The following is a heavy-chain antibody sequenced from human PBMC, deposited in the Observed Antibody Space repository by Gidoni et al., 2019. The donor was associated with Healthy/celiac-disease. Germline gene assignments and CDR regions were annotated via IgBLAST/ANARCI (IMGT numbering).Heavy chain of an antibody. CDR3: AREPEEVVTAIHQSDAFDI. J-gene: IGHJ3*02. CDR1: GGTFSSYA. CDR2: IIPIFGTA. Sequence: QVQLVQSGAEVKKPGSSVKVSCKASGGTFSSYAISWVRQAPGQGLEWMGGIIPIFGTANYAQKFQGRVTITADESTSTAYMELSSLRSEDTAVYYCAREPEEVVTAIHQSDAFDIWGQGTMVTVSS. V-gene: IGHV1-69*01. D-gene: IGHD2-21*02.